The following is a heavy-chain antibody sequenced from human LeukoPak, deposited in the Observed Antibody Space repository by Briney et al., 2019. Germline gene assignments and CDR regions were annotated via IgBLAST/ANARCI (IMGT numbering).Heavy chain of an antibody. V-gene: IGHV3-15*01. D-gene: IGHD3-22*01. CDR3: TTDYYDSSGYDY. CDR1: GFTVSSKY. CDR2: IKSKTDGGTT. Sequence: NPGGSPRLSCAASGFTVSSKYMSWMRRAPGMVLEWVGRIKSKTDGGTTDYAAPVKGRFTISRDDLKNTLYLQMNSLKTEDTAVYYCTTDYYDSSGYDYWGQGTLVTVSS. J-gene: IGHJ4*02.